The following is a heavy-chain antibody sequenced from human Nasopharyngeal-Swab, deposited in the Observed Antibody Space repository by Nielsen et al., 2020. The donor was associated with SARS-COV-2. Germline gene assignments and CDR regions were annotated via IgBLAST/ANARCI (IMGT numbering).Heavy chain of an antibody. Sequence: GGSLRLSCAASGFTFSSYGMHWVRQAPGKGLECVAVTSYDGSNKYHADSVRGRFTISRDDSENTLYLQMNSLRPEDTAVYYCARGGMVGATTYGWFDPWGQGTLVTVAS. CDR1: GFTFSSYG. J-gene: IGHJ5*02. D-gene: IGHD1-26*01. V-gene: IGHV3-30*03. CDR3: ARGGMVGATTYGWFDP. CDR2: TSYDGSNK.